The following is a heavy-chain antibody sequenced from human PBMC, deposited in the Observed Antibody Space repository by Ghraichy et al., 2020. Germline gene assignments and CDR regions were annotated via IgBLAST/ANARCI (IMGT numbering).Heavy chain of an antibody. Sequence: SETLSLTCTVSGGSISSYYWSWIRQPPGKGLEWIGYIYYSGSTNYNPSLKSRVTISVDTSKNQFSLKLSSVTAADTAVYYCARHYALSTVPRWTYFDYWGQGTLVTVSS. CDR3: ARHYALSTVPRWTYFDY. J-gene: IGHJ4*02. D-gene: IGHD4-17*01. CDR1: GGSISSYY. V-gene: IGHV4-59*08. CDR2: IYYSGST.